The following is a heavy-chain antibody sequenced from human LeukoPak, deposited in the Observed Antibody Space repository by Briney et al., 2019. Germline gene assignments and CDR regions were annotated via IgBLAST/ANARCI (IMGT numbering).Heavy chain of an antibody. CDR1: GFTFSSYG. V-gene: IGHV3-33*01. CDR2: IWYDGSNK. J-gene: IGHJ4*02. Sequence: GGSLRLSCAASGFTFSSYGMHWVRQAPGKGLEWVAVIWYDGSNKYYADSVKGRFTISRDNSKNTLYLQMNSLRAEDTAVYYCASDFSGSYGTDCWGQGTLVTVSS. D-gene: IGHD1-26*01. CDR3: ASDFSGSYGTDC.